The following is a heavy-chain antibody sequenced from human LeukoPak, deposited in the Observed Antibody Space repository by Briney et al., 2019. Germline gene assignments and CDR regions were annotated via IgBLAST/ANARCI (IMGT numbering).Heavy chain of an antibody. CDR3: AREDNVWNLLYNYYMDV. J-gene: IGHJ6*03. CDR2: IDVRGVTT. CDR1: GFIFSDYY. V-gene: IGHV3-11*01. D-gene: IGHD1-1*01. Sequence: GGSLRLSCAASGFIFSDYYMTWIRQAPGKGLEWVAHIDVRGVTTLYADSVKGRFTVSRDSANNSLYLQMNSLRAEDTAVYYCAREDNVWNLLYNYYMDVWGKGTTVTVS.